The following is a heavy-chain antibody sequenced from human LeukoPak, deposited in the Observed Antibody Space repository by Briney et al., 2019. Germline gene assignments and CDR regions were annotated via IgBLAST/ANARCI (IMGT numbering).Heavy chain of an antibody. V-gene: IGHV3-74*03. Sequence: GGSLRLSCAASGFTFSNYWVHWVRQAPGKGLVWVSRINRDGSTTKYADSVKGRFTVSRDNAKNTLNLQMNSLRAEDTAVYYCARDKKSGKSSEIDYWAREPWSPSPQ. CDR1: GFTFSNYW. J-gene: IGHJ4*02. CDR3: ARDKKSGKSSEIDY. CDR2: INRDGSTT. D-gene: IGHD1-26*01.